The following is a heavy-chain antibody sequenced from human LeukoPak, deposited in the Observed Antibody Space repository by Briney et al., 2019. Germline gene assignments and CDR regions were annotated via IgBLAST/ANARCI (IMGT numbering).Heavy chain of an antibody. J-gene: IGHJ4*01. D-gene: IGHD6-19*01. CDR1: GGTFSSYA. CDR3: ARALQPHSIAVAGTLVY. V-gene: IGHV1-69*13. CDR2: IIPIFGTA. Sequence: ASVKVSCKASGGTFSSYAISWVRQAPGQGLEWMGGIIPIFGTANYAQKFQGRVTITADESTSTAYMELSSLRSEDTAVYYCARALQPHSIAVAGTLVYWGQEPWSPSPQ.